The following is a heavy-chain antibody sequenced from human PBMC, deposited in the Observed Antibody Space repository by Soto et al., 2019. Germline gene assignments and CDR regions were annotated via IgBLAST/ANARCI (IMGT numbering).Heavy chain of an antibody. CDR3: ARGVGSGERFDCFDP. CDR2: ISAYHGNT. V-gene: IGHV1-18*04. J-gene: IGHJ5*02. Sequence: QVQLVQSGAEVKKPGASVKVSCKASGYTFTSYGISWVRQAPGQGLEWMGWISAYHGNTNYAQKLQGRVTIVTATSTRTAYLALRCLRSDEADADNCARGVGSGERFDCFDPWGQGSLVTVCS. D-gene: IGHD7-27*01. CDR1: GYTFTSYG.